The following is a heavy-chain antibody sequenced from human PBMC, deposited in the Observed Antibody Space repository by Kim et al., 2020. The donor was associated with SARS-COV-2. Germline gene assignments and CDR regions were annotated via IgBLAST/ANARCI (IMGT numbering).Heavy chain of an antibody. CDR2: FDPEDGAT. J-gene: IGHJ4*02. Sequence: ASVKVSCKASGYTFTDFSMHWVRQAPGKGLEWMGGFDPEDGATNYAQKFQGRVTMTEDTSTDTAYMELSSLRSEDTAVYYCATLDSSGYYKEYYFDYWGQGTLVTVSS. CDR3: ATLDSSGYYKEYYFDY. CDR1: GYTFTDFS. D-gene: IGHD3-22*01. V-gene: IGHV1-24*01.